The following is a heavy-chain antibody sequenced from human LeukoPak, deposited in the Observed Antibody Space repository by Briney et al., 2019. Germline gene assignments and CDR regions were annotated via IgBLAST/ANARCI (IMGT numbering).Heavy chain of an antibody. CDR1: GFTFSSYS. CDR3: VRDFRSADY. Sequence: GGSLRPSCAASGFTFSSYSMNWVRQAPGKGLEWVSYISSSSTIYYADSVKARFSISRDNARNTVYLQMNSLRAEDTAVYYCVRDFRSADYWGQGTLVTVSS. V-gene: IGHV3-48*04. J-gene: IGHJ4*02. CDR2: ISSSSTI.